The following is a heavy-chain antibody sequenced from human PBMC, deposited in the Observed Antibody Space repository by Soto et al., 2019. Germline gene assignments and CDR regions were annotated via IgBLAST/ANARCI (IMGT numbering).Heavy chain of an antibody. D-gene: IGHD5-18*01. CDR3: ARLSGYSYGTYYYYGMDV. CDR2: IIPIFGTA. V-gene: IGHV1-69*13. J-gene: IGHJ6*02. Sequence: SVKVSCKGSGGTFSSYAISWVRQAPGQGLEWMGGIIPIFGTANYAQKFQGRVTITADESTSTAYMELSSLRSEDTAVYYCARLSGYSYGTYYYYGMDVWGQGTTVTVSS. CDR1: GGTFSSYA.